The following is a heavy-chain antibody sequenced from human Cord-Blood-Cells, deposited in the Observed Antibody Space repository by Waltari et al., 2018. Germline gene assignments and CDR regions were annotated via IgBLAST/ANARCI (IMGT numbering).Heavy chain of an antibody. CDR3: ARGRYYDSTPNWFDP. Sequence: QVQLVQSGAEVKKPGASVKVSCKASGYTFTGYYMHWARQAPGQGLEWMGWINPNSGGTNYAQKFQGRVTMTRDTSISTAYMELSRLRSDDTAVYYCARGRYYDSTPNWFDPWGQGTLVTVSS. CDR2: INPNSGGT. V-gene: IGHV1-2*02. J-gene: IGHJ5*02. CDR1: GYTFTGYY. D-gene: IGHD3-22*01.